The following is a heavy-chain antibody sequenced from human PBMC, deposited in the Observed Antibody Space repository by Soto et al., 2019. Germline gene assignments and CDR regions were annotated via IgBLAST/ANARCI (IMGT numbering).Heavy chain of an antibody. CDR1: GFYISNSNW. V-gene: IGHV4-4*02. CDR3: ARDGVESGWKRDRKFDP. CDR2: IYHSVST. J-gene: IGHJ5*02. D-gene: IGHD6-19*01. Sequence: SETLSLTYAVSGFYISNSNWCSWVHQPPGKVLEWIGEIYHSVSTNYNPSLKSRVTISVDKSKNQFSLKLSSVTAADTAVYYCARDGVESGWKRDRKFDPWGQGTLVTVS.